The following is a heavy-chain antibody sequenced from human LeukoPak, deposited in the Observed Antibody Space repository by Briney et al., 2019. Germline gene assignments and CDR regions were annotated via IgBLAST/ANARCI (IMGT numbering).Heavy chain of an antibody. CDR1: GITFNSYT. Sequence: GGSLRLSCAASGITFNSYTMNWVRQAPGKGLEWVSSISSSSSYIYYADSVKGRFTISRDNAKNSLYLQMNSLRAEDTAVYYCARAGYSSGWSSPLPDYWGQGTLVTVSS. CDR2: ISSSSSYI. V-gene: IGHV3-21*01. D-gene: IGHD6-19*01. J-gene: IGHJ4*02. CDR3: ARAGYSSGWSSPLPDY.